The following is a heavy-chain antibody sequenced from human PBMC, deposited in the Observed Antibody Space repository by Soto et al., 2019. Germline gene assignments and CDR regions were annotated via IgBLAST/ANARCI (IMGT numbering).Heavy chain of an antibody. CDR2: ISYDGSNK. CDR3: ARDNDGYSMFASGMDV. Sequence: QVQLVESGGGVVQPGRSLRLSCAASGFTFSSYAMHWVRQAPGKGLEWVAVISYDGSNKYYADSVKGRFTISRDNSKNTLYLQMNSLRAEDTAVYYCARDNDGYSMFASGMDVWGQGTTVTVSS. D-gene: IGHD5-18*01. CDR1: GFTFSSYA. J-gene: IGHJ6*02. V-gene: IGHV3-30-3*01.